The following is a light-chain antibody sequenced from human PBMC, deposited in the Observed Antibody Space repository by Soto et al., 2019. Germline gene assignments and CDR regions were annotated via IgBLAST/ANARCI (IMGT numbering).Light chain of an antibody. J-gene: IGLJ1*01. CDR2: RYD. V-gene: IGLV1-44*01. Sequence: QSVLTQPPSASGTPGQRVTISCSTSSSNLGDNTVNWYQHVPGTAPKLLIYRYDQRPSGVPDRFSGSRSGTSASLAISGLQSEDEADYYCAAWDATLDGYVFATGTKLTVL. CDR1: SSNLGDNT. CDR3: AAWDATLDGYV.